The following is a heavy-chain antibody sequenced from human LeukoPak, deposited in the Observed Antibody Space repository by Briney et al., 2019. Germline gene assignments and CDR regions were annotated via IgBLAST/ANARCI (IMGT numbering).Heavy chain of an antibody. D-gene: IGHD3-22*01. Sequence: GGSLRLSCAASGFTFDDYAMHWVRQAPGKGLEWVSGISWNSGSIGYADPVKGRFTISRDNAKNSLYLRMNSLRAEDTALYYCAKSKFSITMIVVAIDYWGQGTLVTVSS. CDR1: GFTFDDYA. V-gene: IGHV3-9*01. CDR2: ISWNSGSI. J-gene: IGHJ4*02. CDR3: AKSKFSITMIVVAIDY.